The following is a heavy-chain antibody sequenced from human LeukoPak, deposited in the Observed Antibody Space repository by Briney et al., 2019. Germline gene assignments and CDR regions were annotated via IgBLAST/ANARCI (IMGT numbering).Heavy chain of an antibody. Sequence: GGSLRLSCAASGFTFSSYDMHWVRQATGKGLEWVSAIGTAGDTYYPGSVKGRFTISRDNSKNTLYLQMNSLRAEDTAVYYCVREPRSSGWYQYFDYSGQGTLVTVSS. V-gene: IGHV3-13*01. J-gene: IGHJ4*02. D-gene: IGHD6-19*01. CDR2: IGTAGDT. CDR3: VREPRSSGWYQYFDY. CDR1: GFTFSSYD.